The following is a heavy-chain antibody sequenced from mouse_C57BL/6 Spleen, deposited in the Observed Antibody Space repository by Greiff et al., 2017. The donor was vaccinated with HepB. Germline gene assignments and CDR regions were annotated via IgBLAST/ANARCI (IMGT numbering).Heavy chain of an antibody. CDR1: GFTFSDYG. CDR3: ASSHYYGSSYRGFAY. CDR2: ISSGSSTI. V-gene: IGHV5-17*01. J-gene: IGHJ3*01. D-gene: IGHD1-1*01. Sequence: EVKLQESGGGLVKPGGSLKLSCAASGFTFSDYGMHWVRQAPEKGLEWVAYISSGSSTIYYADTVKGRFTISRDNAKNTLFLQMTSLRSEDTAMYYCASSHYYGSSYRGFAYWGQGTLVTVSA.